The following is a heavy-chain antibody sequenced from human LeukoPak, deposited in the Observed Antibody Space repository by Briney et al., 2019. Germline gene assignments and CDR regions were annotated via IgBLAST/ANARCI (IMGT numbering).Heavy chain of an antibody. CDR3: ARTHERDLDY. V-gene: IGHV3-48*01. Sequence: PGGSLRLSCAASGFTFNSYRFNWVRQAPGKGLEWVSYISIFSSTIYYADSVKGRFTISRDDAKNSVYLQMNSLRAEDTAVYYCARTHERDLDYWGQGTLVTVSS. CDR2: ISIFSSTI. CDR1: GFTFNSYR. J-gene: IGHJ4*02.